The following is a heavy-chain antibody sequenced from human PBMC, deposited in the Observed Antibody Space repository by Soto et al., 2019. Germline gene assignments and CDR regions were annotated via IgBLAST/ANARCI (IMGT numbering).Heavy chain of an antibody. V-gene: IGHV4-59*01. CDR3: ARGAAGSGYYYDFDY. CDR1: GGSISSYY. Sequence: SETLSLTCTVSGGSISSYYWSWIRQPPGKGLEWIGYIYYSGSTNYNPSLKSRVTISVDTSKNQFSLKLSSVTAADTAVYYCARGAAGSGYYYDFDYWGQGTLVTVSS. CDR2: IYYSGST. J-gene: IGHJ4*02. D-gene: IGHD3-22*01.